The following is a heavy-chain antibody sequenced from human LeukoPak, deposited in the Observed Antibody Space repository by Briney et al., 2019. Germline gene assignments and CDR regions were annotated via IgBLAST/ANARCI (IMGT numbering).Heavy chain of an antibody. V-gene: IGHV4-39*01. CDR2: IYYSGST. Sequence: PSETLSLTCTVSGGSISSSSYYWGWIRQPPGKGLEWIGGIYYSGSTYYNPSLKSRVTISVDTSMNQFSLKLSSVTAADTAVYYCAGSYYDSSGYYWWFDPWGQGTLVTVSS. D-gene: IGHD3-22*01. J-gene: IGHJ5*02. CDR3: AGSYYDSSGYYWWFDP. CDR1: GGSISSSSYY.